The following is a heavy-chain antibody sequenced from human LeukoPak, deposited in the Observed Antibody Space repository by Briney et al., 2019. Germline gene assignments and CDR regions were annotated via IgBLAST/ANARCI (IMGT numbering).Heavy chain of an antibody. Sequence: GGSLRLSCAASGFTFSNYAMSWVRLAPGKGLEWASAISGSGDSTYYADSVKGRFTISRDNSKNTLYLQMNSLRAEDTALYYCAKITYSYDSSVYQDDDFDIWGHGTMVTVSS. CDR3: AKITYSYDSSVYQDDDFDI. D-gene: IGHD3-22*01. J-gene: IGHJ3*02. CDR1: GFTFSNYA. CDR2: ISGSGDST. V-gene: IGHV3-23*01.